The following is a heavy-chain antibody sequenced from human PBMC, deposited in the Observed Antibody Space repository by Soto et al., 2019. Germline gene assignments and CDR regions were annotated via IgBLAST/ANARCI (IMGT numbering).Heavy chain of an antibody. J-gene: IGHJ4*02. CDR2: ISGSGGST. Sequence: GGSLRLSCAASGFTFSSYVISWVRQAPGKGLEWVSAISGSGGSTYYADSVKGRFTISRDNPKNTLYLQMNSLRAEDTAVYYCAKMRFDSYPYYFHYWGQGTLVTVSS. V-gene: IGHV3-23*01. CDR1: GFTFSSYV. CDR3: AKMRFDSYPYYFHY. D-gene: IGHD2-21*01.